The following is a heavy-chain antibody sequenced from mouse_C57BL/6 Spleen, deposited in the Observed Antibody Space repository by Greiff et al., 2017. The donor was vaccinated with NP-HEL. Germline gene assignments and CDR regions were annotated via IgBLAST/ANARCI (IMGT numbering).Heavy chain of an antibody. Sequence: EVKLVESGGGLVKPGGSLKLSCAASGFTFSSYAMSWVRQTPEKRLEWVATISDGGSYTYYPDNVKGRFTISRDNAKNNLYLQMSHLKSEDTAMYYWARDDYASPWFAYWGQGTLVTVSA. CDR3: ARDDYASPWFAY. CDR1: GFTFSSYA. CDR2: ISDGGSYT. V-gene: IGHV5-4*01. J-gene: IGHJ3*01. D-gene: IGHD1-1*02.